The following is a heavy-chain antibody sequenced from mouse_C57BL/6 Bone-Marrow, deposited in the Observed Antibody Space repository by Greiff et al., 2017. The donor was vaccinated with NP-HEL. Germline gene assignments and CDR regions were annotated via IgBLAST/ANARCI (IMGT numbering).Heavy chain of an antibody. CDR1: GFSLSTSNMG. D-gene: IGHD1-1*01. V-gene: IGHV8-5*01. Sequence: QVTLKVSGPGILQPSQSLSLTCSFSGFSLSTSNMGIGWIRQPPGQGLEWLVHLWWNDDKYYNPFLKSRITISKDTSNNQVFLKLTSLDTADTATYYCAQIYYCSIAWYFDDWGTGTTVTVSA. CDR2: LWWNDDK. J-gene: IGHJ1*03. CDR3: AQIYYCSIAWYFDD.